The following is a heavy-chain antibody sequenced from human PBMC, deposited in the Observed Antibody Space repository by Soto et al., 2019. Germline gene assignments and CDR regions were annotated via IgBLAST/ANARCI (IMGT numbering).Heavy chain of an antibody. CDR1: GYTFTSYA. CDR3: ARDEPGYSGYDQDYYYGMDV. V-gene: IGHV1-3*01. Sequence: GASVKVSCKASGYTFTSYAMHWVRQAPGQRLEWMGWINAGNGNTKYSQKYHGRVTITRDTSASTAYMELRSLRSDDTAVYYCARDEPGYSGYDQDYYYGMDVWGQGTTVTVSS. D-gene: IGHD5-12*01. CDR2: INAGNGNT. J-gene: IGHJ6*02.